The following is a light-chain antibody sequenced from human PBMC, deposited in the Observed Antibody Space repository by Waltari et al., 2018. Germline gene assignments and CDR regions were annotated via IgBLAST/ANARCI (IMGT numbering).Light chain of an antibody. CDR2: DTN. CDR3: LLYYSGVRV. V-gene: IGLV7-46*01. J-gene: IGLJ3*02. Sequence: YWFQQKPGQAPGTLIYDTNNKHSWTPARSSGSLLGGEAALTLSGAWPEDEAEYFCLLYYSGVRVFGGGTNLTVL.